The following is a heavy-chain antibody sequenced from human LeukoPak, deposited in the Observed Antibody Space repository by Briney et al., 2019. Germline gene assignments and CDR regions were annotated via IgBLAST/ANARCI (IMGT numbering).Heavy chain of an antibody. D-gene: IGHD2-15*01. J-gene: IGHJ4*02. CDR2: ISSSGSYI. CDR1: GFTFSTYN. Sequence: NAGGSLRLSCAASGFTFSTYNMNWVRQAPGKGLEWVSSISSSGSYIYYADSVKGRFTISRDNAKNSLFLQMNSLRAEDTAVYYCARELVVVAVQMYYFDYWGQGTLVTVSS. V-gene: IGHV3-21*01. CDR3: ARELVVVAVQMYYFDY.